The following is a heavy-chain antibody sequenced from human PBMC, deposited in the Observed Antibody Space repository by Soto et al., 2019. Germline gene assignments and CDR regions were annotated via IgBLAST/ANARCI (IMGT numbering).Heavy chain of an antibody. V-gene: IGHV1-18*01. CDR2: ISAYSDNP. CDR3: ARVIPGAEAWFGP. CDR1: GYTFTNYG. D-gene: IGHD2-2*01. Sequence: ASVKVSCKASGYTFTNYGVTWVRQAPGQGVEWMGWISAYSDNPNYAQKFQGRVTMTIDTSTTTAYMDLRSLTSDDTAVYYCARVIPGAEAWFGPWGQGTLVTVS. J-gene: IGHJ5*02.